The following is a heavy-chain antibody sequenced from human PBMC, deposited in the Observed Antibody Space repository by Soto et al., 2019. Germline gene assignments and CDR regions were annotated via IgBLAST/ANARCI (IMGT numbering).Heavy chain of an antibody. D-gene: IGHD3-3*02. CDR2: IYPGDSDT. J-gene: IGHJ6*02. V-gene: IGHV5-51*01. CDR3: ARTHHLAFSSSYGMHV. CDR1: GYSFTSYW. Sequence: PGESLKISCKGSGYSFTSYWIGWVRQMPGKGLEWMGIIYPGDSDTRYSPSFQGQVTISADKSISTAYLQWSSLKASDTAMYYCARTHHLAFSSSYGMHVWCQGTTVTVSS.